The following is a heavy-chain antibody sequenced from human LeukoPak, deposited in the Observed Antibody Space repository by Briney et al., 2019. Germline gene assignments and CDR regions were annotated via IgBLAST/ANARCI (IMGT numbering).Heavy chain of an antibody. V-gene: IGHV3-30*18. CDR1: GFTFSSYG. Sequence: GRSLRLSCAASGFTFSSYGMHWVRQAPGKGLEWVAVISYDGGNKYYADSVKGRFTISRDNSKNTLYLQMNSLRAEDTAVYYCAKAEDTAMVDYWGQGTLVTVSS. CDR2: ISYDGGNK. D-gene: IGHD5-18*01. CDR3: AKAEDTAMVDY. J-gene: IGHJ4*02.